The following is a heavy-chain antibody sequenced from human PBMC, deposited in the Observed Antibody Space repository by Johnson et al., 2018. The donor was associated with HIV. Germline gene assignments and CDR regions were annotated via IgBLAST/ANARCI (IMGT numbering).Heavy chain of an antibody. CDR3: SWSAGTFDI. CDR2: INWNGGST. Sequence: VQLVESGGGFVKPEGSLRLSCAASGFTFKNAWMHWVRQVPGKGLEWVSGINWNGGSTGYADSVKGRFTISRDNAKNSLYLQMNTLVRARPSIHIESWSAGTFDIWGQGTVVTVS. D-gene: IGHD1-26*01. CDR1: GFTFKNAW. V-gene: IGHV3-20*04. J-gene: IGHJ3*02.